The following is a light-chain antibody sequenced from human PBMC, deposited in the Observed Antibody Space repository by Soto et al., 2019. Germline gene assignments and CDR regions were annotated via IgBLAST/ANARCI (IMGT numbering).Light chain of an antibody. CDR3: QQYNNWPLT. Sequence: MTQSPATLSVSPGERATLSCRASQSISSNLAWYQQKPGQAPRLLIYGPSTRATGIPARFSGSGSGTEFTLTISSLQSEDFAVYYCQQYNNWPLTFGGGTKVEIK. CDR2: GPS. CDR1: QSISSN. V-gene: IGKV3-15*01. J-gene: IGKJ4*01.